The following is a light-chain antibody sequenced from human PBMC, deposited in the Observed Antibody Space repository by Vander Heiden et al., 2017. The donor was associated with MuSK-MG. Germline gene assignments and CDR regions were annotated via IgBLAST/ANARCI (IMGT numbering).Light chain of an antibody. Sequence: DIVLTQSPGTLSLSPGERATLSCRASQSVSSYYLAWYQQKPGQAPRLLIYGASSRATGIPDRFSGSGSGTDFTLTISRLEPEDFAVYYCQQYGSSMYTFGQGTELEIK. CDR1: QSVSSYY. V-gene: IGKV3-20*01. J-gene: IGKJ2*01. CDR2: GAS. CDR3: QQYGSSMYT.